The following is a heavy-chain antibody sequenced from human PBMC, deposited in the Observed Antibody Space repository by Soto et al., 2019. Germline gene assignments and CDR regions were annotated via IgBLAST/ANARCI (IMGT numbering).Heavy chain of an antibody. CDR1: GYTFTSYG. V-gene: IGHV1-18*01. CDR3: ARDIGPWEARPRQEIDY. J-gene: IGHJ4*01. CDR2: ITAYNGNT. Sequence: ASVKVSSKASGYTFTSYGISWVRQAPGQGLEWMGWITAYNGNTNYAQKLQSRITMTTVTSTSTAYMELRSLRSDDTAVYYCARDIGPWEARPRQEIDYWG. D-gene: IGHD1-26*01.